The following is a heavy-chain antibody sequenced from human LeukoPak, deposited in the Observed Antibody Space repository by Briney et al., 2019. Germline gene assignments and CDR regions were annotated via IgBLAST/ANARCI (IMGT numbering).Heavy chain of an antibody. CDR3: ARSEGSTPWNWFNP. Sequence: PSQTLSLTCTVSGGSISSGGYYWSWIRQPPGKGLEWIGYIYHSGSTYYNPSLKSRVTISVDRSKNQFSLKLSSVTAAGTAVYYCARSEGSTPWNWFNPWGQGTLVTVSS. J-gene: IGHJ5*02. CDR1: GGSISSGGYY. CDR2: IYHSGST. D-gene: IGHD2-2*01. V-gene: IGHV4-30-2*01.